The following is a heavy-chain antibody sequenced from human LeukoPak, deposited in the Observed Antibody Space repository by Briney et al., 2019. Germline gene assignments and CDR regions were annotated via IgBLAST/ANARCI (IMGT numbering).Heavy chain of an antibody. D-gene: IGHD1-14*01. V-gene: IGHV4-39*01. CDR1: GCSISTSGFY. J-gene: IGHJ4*02. Sequence: SETLSLTCSVSGCSISTSGFYRGWIRQTPGKGLEWIASMYYTGNTFYNPVLKSRVTISVDTSKNQFSLMLSSVTAADTAVYCCARRPGSYETGHGDDYWGQGTLVTVSS. CDR2: MYYTGNT. CDR3: ARRPGSYETGHGDDY.